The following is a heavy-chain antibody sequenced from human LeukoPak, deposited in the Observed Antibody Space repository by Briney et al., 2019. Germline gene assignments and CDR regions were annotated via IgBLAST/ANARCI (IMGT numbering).Heavy chain of an antibody. J-gene: IGHJ5*02. CDR2: INAGNGNT. CDR1: GNTFTSYA. D-gene: IGHD2-2*01. V-gene: IGHV1-3*01. CDR3: ARDLHIVVVPAAMGFDP. Sequence: ASVKVSCKASGNTFTSYAMHWVRQAPGQRLEWMGWINAGNGNTKYSQKFQGRVTITRDTSASTAYMELSSLRSEDTAVYYCARDLHIVVVPAAMGFDPWGQGTLVTVSS.